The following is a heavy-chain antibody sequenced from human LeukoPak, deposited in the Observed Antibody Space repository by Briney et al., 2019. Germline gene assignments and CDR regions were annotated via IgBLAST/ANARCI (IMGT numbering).Heavy chain of an antibody. D-gene: IGHD6-19*01. J-gene: IGHJ4*02. V-gene: IGHV3-30*02. Sequence: RGSLRLSCAASGFTFSSYGMHWVRQAPGKGLEWVAFIRYDGSNKYYADSVKGRFTISRDNSKNTLYLQMNSLRAEDTAVYYCALTSGWQYYFDYWGQGTLVTVSS. CDR1: GFTFSSYG. CDR3: ALTSGWQYYFDY. CDR2: IRYDGSNK.